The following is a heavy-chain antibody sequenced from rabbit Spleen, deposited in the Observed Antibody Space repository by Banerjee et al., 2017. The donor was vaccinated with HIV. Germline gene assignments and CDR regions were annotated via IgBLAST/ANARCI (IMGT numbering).Heavy chain of an antibody. CDR2: IETGSSGFT. J-gene: IGHJ4*01. V-gene: IGHV1S40*01. D-gene: IGHD4-2*01. Sequence: EESGGDLVKPGASLTLTCSASGVSFSSNYYMCWVRQAPGKGLEWIACIETGSSGFTYFASWAKGRFTISKTSSTTVTLQMTSLTAADTATYFCARDSAGREDFNLWGQGTLVTVS. CDR3: ARDSAGREDFNL. CDR1: GVSFSSNYY.